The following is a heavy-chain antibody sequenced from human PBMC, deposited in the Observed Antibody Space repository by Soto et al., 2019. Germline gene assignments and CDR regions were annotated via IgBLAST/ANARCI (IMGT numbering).Heavy chain of an antibody. V-gene: IGHV3-48*03. CDR1: GFTFSSYE. CDR3: ARDRYCSSTSCYRAFDI. Sequence: GGSLRLSCAASGFTFSSYEMNWVRQAPGKGLEWVSYISSSGSTIYYADSVKGRFTISRDNAKNSLYLQMNSLRAEDTAVYYWARDRYCSSTSCYRAFDIWGQGTMVTVSS. CDR2: ISSSGSTI. D-gene: IGHD2-2*02. J-gene: IGHJ3*02.